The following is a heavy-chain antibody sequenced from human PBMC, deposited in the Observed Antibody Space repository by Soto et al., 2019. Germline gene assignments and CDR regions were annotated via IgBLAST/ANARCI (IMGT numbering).Heavy chain of an antibody. Sequence: GASVKVSCKASGYTFTSYAMHWVRQAPGQRLEWMGWINAGNGNTKYSQKFEGRVTITRDTSASTAYMELSSLRSEDTAVYYCARDFTKRIAAAGTLDYWGQGTLVTVSS. CDR1: GYTFTSYA. CDR3: ARDFTKRIAAAGTLDY. V-gene: IGHV1-3*01. J-gene: IGHJ4*02. D-gene: IGHD6-13*01. CDR2: INAGNGNT.